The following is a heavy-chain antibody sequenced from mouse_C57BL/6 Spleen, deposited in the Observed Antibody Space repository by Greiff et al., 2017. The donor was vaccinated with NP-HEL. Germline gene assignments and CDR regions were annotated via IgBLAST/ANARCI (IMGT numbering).Heavy chain of an antibody. CDR2: INPSSGYT. V-gene: IGHV1-7*01. CDR1: GYTFTSYW. Sequence: QVQLQQSGAELAKPGASVKLSCKASGYTFTSYWMHWVKQRPGQGLEWIGYINPSSGYTKYNQKFKDKATLIADKSSSTAYMQLSSLTYEDSAVYYCARYYSNLDYWGQGTTLTVSS. J-gene: IGHJ2*01. D-gene: IGHD2-5*01. CDR3: ARYYSNLDY.